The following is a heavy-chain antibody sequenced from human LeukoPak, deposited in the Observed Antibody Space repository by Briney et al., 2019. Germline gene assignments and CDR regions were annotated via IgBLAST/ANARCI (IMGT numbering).Heavy chain of an antibody. CDR3: VKSRGGNTRCHDF. D-gene: IGHD4-23*01. CDR1: GFTFSSYA. CDR2: FGDGGSST. Sequence: PGGSLRLSCAASGFTFSSYAMNWVRGAPGKGLEWVSGFGDGGSSTYYTDSVKGRFSISRDNSKNTLYLQMNSLRAEDTAVYYCVKSRGGNTRCHDFWGQGTLVTVSS. J-gene: IGHJ4*02. V-gene: IGHV3-23*01.